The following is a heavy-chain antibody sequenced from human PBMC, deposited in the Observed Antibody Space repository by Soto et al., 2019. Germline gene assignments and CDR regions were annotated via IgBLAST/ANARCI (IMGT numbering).Heavy chain of an antibody. Sequence: QVQLVQSGAEVKKPGSSVKVSCKASGGTFSSYTISWVRQAPGQGLEWMGRIIPILGIANYAQKFQGRVTITADKSTSTAYMELSSLRSEDTAVYYCASESASSSWFDPWGQGTLVTVSS. J-gene: IGHJ5*02. CDR1: GGTFSSYT. CDR2: IIPILGIA. V-gene: IGHV1-69*02. CDR3: ASESASSSWFDP. D-gene: IGHD6-6*01.